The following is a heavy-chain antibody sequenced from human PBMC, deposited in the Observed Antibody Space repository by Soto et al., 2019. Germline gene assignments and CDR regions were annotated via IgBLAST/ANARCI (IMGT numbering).Heavy chain of an antibody. J-gene: IGHJ6*02. D-gene: IGHD3-3*01. Sequence: GVSLRLSCAASGFTFSSYDMHWVRQATGKGLEWVSAIGTAGDTYYPGSVKGRFTISRENAKNSLYLQMNSLRAEDTAVYYCASSRYDFWSGLADGMDVWGQGTTVTVSS. CDR1: GFTFSSYD. CDR3: ASSRYDFWSGLADGMDV. V-gene: IGHV3-13*01. CDR2: IGTAGDT.